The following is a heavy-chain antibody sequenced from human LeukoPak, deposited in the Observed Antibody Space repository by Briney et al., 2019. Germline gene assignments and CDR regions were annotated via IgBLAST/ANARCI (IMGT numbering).Heavy chain of an antibody. D-gene: IGHD6-6*01. V-gene: IGHV1-69*04. CDR2: IIPILGIA. J-gene: IGHJ4*02. CDR1: GGTFSSYA. CDR3: ARIPISSSSLVFGDY. Sequence: GASVKVSCKASGGTFSSYAISWVRQAPGQGLEWMGRIIPILGIANYAQKFQGRVTITADKSTSTAYMELSSLRSEDTAVYYCARIPISSSSLVFGDYWGQGTLVTVSS.